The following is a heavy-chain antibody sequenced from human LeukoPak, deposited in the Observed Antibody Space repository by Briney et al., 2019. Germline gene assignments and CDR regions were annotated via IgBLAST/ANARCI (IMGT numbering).Heavy chain of an antibody. J-gene: IGHJ4*02. V-gene: IGHV1-2*02. CDR3: ARQPTKYYDFWSGLKQWLVMDFDY. CDR1: GYTFTGYY. D-gene: IGHD3-3*01. CDR2: INPSSGGT. Sequence: GASVKVSCKASGYTFTGYYMHWVRQAPGQGLEWMGWINPSSGGTNHAQKFQGRVTMTRDTSISTAYMELSRLRSDDTAVYYCARQPTKYYDFWSGLKQWLVMDFDYWGQGTLVTVSS.